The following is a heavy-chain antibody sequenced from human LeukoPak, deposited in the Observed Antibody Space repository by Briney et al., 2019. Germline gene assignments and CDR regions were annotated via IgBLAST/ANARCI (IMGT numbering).Heavy chain of an antibody. J-gene: IGHJ3*02. CDR3: AKDMLRAYGSGSYYNQHSYAFDI. Sequence: PGGSLRLSCAASGFTFSSYGMHWVRQAPGKGLEWVAFIRYDGSNKYYADSVKGRFTISRDNSKNTLYLQMNSLRAEDTAVYYCAKDMLRAYGSGSYYNQHSYAFDIWGQGTMVTVSS. CDR2: IRYDGSNK. CDR1: GFTFSSYG. D-gene: IGHD3-10*01. V-gene: IGHV3-30*02.